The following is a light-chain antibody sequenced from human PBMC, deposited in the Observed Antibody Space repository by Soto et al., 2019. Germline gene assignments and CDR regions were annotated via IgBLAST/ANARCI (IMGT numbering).Light chain of an antibody. CDR3: SSYAGNNNYV. V-gene: IGLV2-8*01. CDR2: EVT. Sequence: QSALTQPPSASGSPGQSITISCTGASSDVGGYTSVSWYQQHPGKAPKLIIYEVTKQPSGVPARFSGSRSGNTASLTVSGLQTEDEADYYCSSYAGNNNYVFGSGTKLTVL. CDR1: SSDVGGYTS. J-gene: IGLJ1*01.